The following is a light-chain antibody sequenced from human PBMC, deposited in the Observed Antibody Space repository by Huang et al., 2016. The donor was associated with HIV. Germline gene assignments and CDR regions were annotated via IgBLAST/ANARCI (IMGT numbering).Light chain of an antibody. CDR3: QQYYSTPPIT. Sequence: DIQMTQSPSSLSASVGDRVTITCRASQGISNSLAWYQQKPGKAPKLLLYAASRLKSGVSSRFSGSGSGTDYTLTISSLQPEDFATYYCQQYYSTPPITFGQGTRLEMK. CDR1: QGISNS. CDR2: AAS. V-gene: IGKV1-NL1*01. J-gene: IGKJ5*01.